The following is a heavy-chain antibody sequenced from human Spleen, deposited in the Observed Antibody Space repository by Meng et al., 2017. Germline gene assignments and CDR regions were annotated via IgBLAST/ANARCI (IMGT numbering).Heavy chain of an antibody. Sequence: GESLKISCAASGFSVSHNYMSWVRQAPGKGLEWVSVIYSGGNTYYADSVKGRFTISRDNSKNTLYLQMDSLRAEDTALYHCAKARRSSGWTENYYGMDVWGQGTTVTVSS. CDR1: GFSVSHNY. CDR3: AKARRSSGWTENYYGMDV. V-gene: IGHV3-53*01. CDR2: IYSGGNT. J-gene: IGHJ6*02. D-gene: IGHD6-19*01.